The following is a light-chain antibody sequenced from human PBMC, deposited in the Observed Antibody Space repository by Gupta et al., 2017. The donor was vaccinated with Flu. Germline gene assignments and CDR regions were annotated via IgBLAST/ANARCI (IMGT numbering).Light chain of an antibody. Sequence: DIQMTQSPSSLSASVGDRVTITCRASQSISNYLNWYQQKPGKDPKLLIYAASTLHIGVPSRFSGSGSGTDFTLTISSLQPEDFATYYCQQSYITLISFGQGTRLEIK. V-gene: IGKV1-39*01. CDR1: QSISNY. CDR2: AAS. CDR3: QQSYITLIS. J-gene: IGKJ5*01.